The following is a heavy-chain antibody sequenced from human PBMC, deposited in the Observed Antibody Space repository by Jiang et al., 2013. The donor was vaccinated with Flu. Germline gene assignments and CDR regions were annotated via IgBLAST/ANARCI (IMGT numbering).Heavy chain of an antibody. V-gene: IGHV1-69*04. CDR2: IIPILGIA. D-gene: IGHD2-15*01. Sequence: SGAEVKKPGSSVKVSCKASGGTFSSYAISWVRQAPGQGLEWMGRIIPILGIANYAQKFQGRVTITADKSTSTAYMELSSLRSEDTAVYYCARGPIVVVVAASAPIDYWGQGTLVTVSS. CDR1: GGTFSSYA. J-gene: IGHJ4*02. CDR3: ARGPIVVVVAASAPIDY.